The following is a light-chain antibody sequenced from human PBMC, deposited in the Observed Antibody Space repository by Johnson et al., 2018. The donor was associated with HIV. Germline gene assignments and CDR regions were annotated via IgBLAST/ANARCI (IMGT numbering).Light chain of an antibody. J-gene: IGLJ1*01. CDR1: SSKIGNNY. CDR2: DNN. CDR3: GTWDGSLRAGF. Sequence: QSVLTQSPSVSAAPGQKVTISCSGSSSKIGNNYVSWYQQIPGTAPKLLIYDNNKRPSGIPDRFSGSKSGTSATLCITGLQTGDEADYYCGTWDGSLRAGFFGTGTKVTVL. V-gene: IGLV1-51*01.